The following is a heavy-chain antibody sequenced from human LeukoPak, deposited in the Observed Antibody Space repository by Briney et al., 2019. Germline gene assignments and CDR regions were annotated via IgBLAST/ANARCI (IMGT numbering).Heavy chain of an antibody. CDR2: ISSSSSTI. CDR3: ARDSSYDSSGYYYFKIYYYYGMDV. D-gene: IGHD3-22*01. J-gene: IGHJ6*02. V-gene: IGHV3-48*01. Sequence: PGGSLRLSCAASGFTVSSNYMSWVRQAPGKGLEWVSYISSSSSTIYYADSVKGRFTISRDNSKNTLYLQMNSLRAEDTAVYYCARDSSYDSSGYYYFKIYYYYGMDVWGQGTTVTVSS. CDR1: GFTVSSNY.